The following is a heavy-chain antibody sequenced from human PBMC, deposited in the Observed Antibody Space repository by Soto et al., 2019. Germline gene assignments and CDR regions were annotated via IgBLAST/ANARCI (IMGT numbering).Heavy chain of an antibody. Sequence: QLQLQESGPGLVKPSETLSLTCTVSGGSISSSSYYWGWIRQPPGKGLEWIGSIDYSGSTYYNPSLKRRVPISVDTTRNQSSRKPSSVTAADTAVYYCARPGNYGSGSYLYYLDYWGQGTLVTVSS. D-gene: IGHD3-10*01. CDR3: ARPGNYGSGSYLYYLDY. CDR2: IDYSGST. CDR1: GGSISSSSYY. J-gene: IGHJ4*02. V-gene: IGHV4-39*01.